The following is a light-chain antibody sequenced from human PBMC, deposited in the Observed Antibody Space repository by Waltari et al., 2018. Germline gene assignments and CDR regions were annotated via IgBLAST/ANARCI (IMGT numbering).Light chain of an antibody. CDR2: VAF. J-gene: IGKJ1*01. CDR3: MQSLQPPRT. CDR1: QSLLHSNGNTY. Sequence: IVMTQSPLSLPVTPGEHASISCGTGQSLLHSNGNTYLDWYLQNPGQSPRLLSAVAFNRASGVPDSCSGSGSGTDFILQISRVEAEDAGVYYRMQSLQPPRTFGQGTKLDIK. V-gene: IGKV2-28*01.